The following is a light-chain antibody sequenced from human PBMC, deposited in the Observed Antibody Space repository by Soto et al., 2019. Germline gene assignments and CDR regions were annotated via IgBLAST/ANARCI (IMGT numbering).Light chain of an antibody. CDR2: EVN. J-gene: IGLJ2*01. CDR1: SNDIGGYNY. V-gene: IGLV2-8*01. CDR3: SSYTTRSTLV. Sequence: QSALTQPPSASGSPGQSVTISCTGTSNDIGGYNYVSWYQQYPGKAPKLLISEVNERPAGVPDRFSGSKSANTASLTISGLQAADEAFYYCSSYTTRSTLVFGGGTKLTVL.